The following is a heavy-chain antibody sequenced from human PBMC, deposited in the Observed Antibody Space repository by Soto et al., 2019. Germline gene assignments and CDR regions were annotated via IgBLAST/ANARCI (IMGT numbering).Heavy chain of an antibody. CDR1: GGSMISYY. V-gene: IGHV4-59*12. Sequence: PSETLSLTCTVPGGSMISYYWSWIRQPPGRGLEWIGFIYYGGSTKYNPSLNSRVTISVDTSKNQFSLTVTSVTAADTARYYCARGFHYGSGDRGMDVRGQGTTVTVSS. D-gene: IGHD3-10*01. CDR2: IYYGGST. J-gene: IGHJ6*02. CDR3: ARGFHYGSGDRGMDV.